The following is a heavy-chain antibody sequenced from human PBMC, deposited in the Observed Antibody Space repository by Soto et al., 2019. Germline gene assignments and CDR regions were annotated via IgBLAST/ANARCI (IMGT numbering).Heavy chain of an antibody. CDR3: ARAYKYVAATGSWFDP. CDR1: GFVFRSYS. J-gene: IGHJ5*02. V-gene: IGHV3-21*01. CDR2: ISSSISFI. D-gene: IGHD6-13*01. Sequence: PGGSLRLSCAASGFVFRSYSMNWVRQAPGKGLEWVSCISSSISFINYADSVKGRFTISRDNAKNSLYLQMNSLRVEDTAVYYCARAYKYVAATGSWFDPWGQGTLVTVSS.